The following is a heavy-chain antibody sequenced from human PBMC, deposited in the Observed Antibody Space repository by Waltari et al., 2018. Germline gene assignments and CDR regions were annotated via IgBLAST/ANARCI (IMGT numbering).Heavy chain of an antibody. CDR1: GFTFSTSW. J-gene: IGHJ4*02. Sequence: EVQLVESGGGLVQPGGSLRLSCAASGFTFSTSWMSWVRQAPGKGLEWVANIKQDGSEKYYVDSVKGRFTISRDNAKNSLYLQMNSLRAEDTAVYYCARVGSGWFLDYWGQGTLVTVSS. CDR3: ARVGSGWFLDY. D-gene: IGHD6-19*01. CDR2: IKQDGSEK. V-gene: IGHV3-7*01.